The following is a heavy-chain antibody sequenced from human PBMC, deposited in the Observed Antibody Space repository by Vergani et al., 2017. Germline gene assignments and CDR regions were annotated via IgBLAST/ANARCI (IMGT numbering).Heavy chain of an antibody. Sequence: DVQLVQSGGGLNQPGGSLRLSCVVSGFTFSKYWMSWVRQAPGKGLEWVANINRDGSEKNYGDSVRGRFTISRDNAKNSVYLQMNSLRGEDTAVYYCASHEYGGDAYWGQGTLVTVSS. CDR1: GFTFSKYW. D-gene: IGHD2/OR15-2a*01. CDR3: ASHEYGGDAY. CDR2: INRDGSEK. J-gene: IGHJ4*02. V-gene: IGHV3-7*01.